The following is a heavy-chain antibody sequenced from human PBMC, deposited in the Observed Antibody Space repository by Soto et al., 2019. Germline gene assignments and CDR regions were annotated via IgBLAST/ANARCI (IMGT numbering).Heavy chain of an antibody. CDR2: INHSGST. CDR1: GGSFSGYY. D-gene: IGHD3-16*02. V-gene: IGHV4-34*01. J-gene: IGHJ6*02. CDR3: ARGKGYVWGSYRYYYYGMDV. Sequence: SETLSLTXAVYGGSFSGYYWSWIRQPPGKGLEWIGEINHSGSTNYNPSLKSRVTISVDTSKNQFSLKLSSVTAADTAVYYCARGKGYVWGSYRYYYYGMDVWGQGTTVTVSS.